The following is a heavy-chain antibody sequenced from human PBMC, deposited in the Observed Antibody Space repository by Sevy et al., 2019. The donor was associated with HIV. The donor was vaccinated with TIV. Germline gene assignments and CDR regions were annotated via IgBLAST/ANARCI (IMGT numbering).Heavy chain of an antibody. V-gene: IGHV4-39*01. CDR3: ARHPLGNWFDL. CDR2: RFYSGGA. J-gene: IGHJ5*02. Sequence: SETLSLTCNVSGGSIRSSRHYWGWVRQSPGKTLEWIGSRFYSGGAYYNPSLQSRVTMSVDTSKNQFSLTVSSGTAADTAIYYCARHPLGNWFDLWGQGIQVTVSS. D-gene: IGHD3-16*01. CDR1: GGSIRSSRHY.